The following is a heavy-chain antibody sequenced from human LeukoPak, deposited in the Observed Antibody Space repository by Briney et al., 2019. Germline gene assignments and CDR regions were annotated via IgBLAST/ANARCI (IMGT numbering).Heavy chain of an antibody. D-gene: IGHD1-1*01. J-gene: IGHJ4*02. CDR2: ITSRSSSI. V-gene: IGHV3-48*01. CDR3: TRDGTASDDWNHYFDY. CDR1: GFTFSNYN. Sequence: PGGSLRLSCAASGFTFSNYNMNWVRQAPGKGLEWVSYITSRSSSIYYADSVKGRFTISRDNAQNSLYLQMSSLKTEDTAVYYCTRDGTASDDWNHYFDYWGQGTLVTVSS.